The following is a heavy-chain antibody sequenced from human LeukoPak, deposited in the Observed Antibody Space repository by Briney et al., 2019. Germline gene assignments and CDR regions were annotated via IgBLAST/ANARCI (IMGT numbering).Heavy chain of an antibody. J-gene: IGHJ4*02. D-gene: IGHD1-1*01. CDR2: ISGGSHI. Sequence: GGSLRLSCAASGFPFSDYYMSWIRQAPGKGLEWVSYISGGSHIYYADSVKGRFTISRDNAKNSLYLQMNSLRAEDTAVYYCARDNDVGYFDYWGQGTLVTVSS. CDR1: GFPFSDYY. V-gene: IGHV3-69-1*01. CDR3: ARDNDVGYFDY.